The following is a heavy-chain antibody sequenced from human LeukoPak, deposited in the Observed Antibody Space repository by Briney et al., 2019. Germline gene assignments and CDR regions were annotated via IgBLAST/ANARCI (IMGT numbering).Heavy chain of an antibody. J-gene: IGHJ5*02. Sequence: GGSLRLSCAASGFTLSSFAMHWVRQAPGKGLEWVALISYDGSNKDYRDSVKGRFTISRDNSKSTLYLQMNSLRAEDTAVYYCAKDPRQYCSSTTCYFNWFDPWAREPWSPSPQ. CDR3: AKDPRQYCSSTTCYFNWFDP. CDR2: ISYDGSNK. V-gene: IGHV3-30*04. CDR1: GFTLSSFA. D-gene: IGHD2-2*01.